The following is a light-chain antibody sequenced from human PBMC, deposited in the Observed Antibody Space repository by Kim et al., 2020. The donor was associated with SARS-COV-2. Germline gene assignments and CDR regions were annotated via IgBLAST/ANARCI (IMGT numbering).Light chain of an antibody. Sequence: VTISSTGSSSNIGAGYDVHWYQQLPGTAPKLLIYGNSNRPSGVPDRFSGSKSGTSASLAITGLQAEDEADYYCQSYDSSLSGPWVFGGGTQLTVL. V-gene: IGLV1-40*01. J-gene: IGLJ3*02. CDR3: QSYDSSLSGPWV. CDR2: GNS. CDR1: SSNIGAGYD.